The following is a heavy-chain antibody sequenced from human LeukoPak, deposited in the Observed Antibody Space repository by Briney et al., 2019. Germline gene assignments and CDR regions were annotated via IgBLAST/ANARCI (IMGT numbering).Heavy chain of an antibody. J-gene: IGHJ5*02. D-gene: IGHD5-18*01. V-gene: IGHV1-3*03. CDR1: GYTFTSYA. CDR3: ARALPHRRLMDTTMEQHWFDP. Sequence: ASVKVSCKASGYTFTSYAMHWVRQAPGQRLEWMGWINAGNGNTKYSQEFQGRVTITRDTSASTAYMELSSLRSEDTAMYYCARALPHRRLMDTTMEQHWFDPWGQGTLVTVSS. CDR2: INAGNGNT.